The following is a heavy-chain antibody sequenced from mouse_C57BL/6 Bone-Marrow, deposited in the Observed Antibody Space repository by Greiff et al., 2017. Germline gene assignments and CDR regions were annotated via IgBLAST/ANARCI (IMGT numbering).Heavy chain of an antibody. J-gene: IGHJ4*01. D-gene: IGHD1-1*01. CDR2: INPNNGGT. CDR1: GYTFTDYY. V-gene: IGHV1-26*01. CDR3: ARAYYGSRGYYAMDY. Sequence: EVQLQQSGPELVKPGASVKISCKASGYTFTDYYMNWVKQSHGKSLEWIGDINPNNGGTSYNQKFKGKATLTVDKSSSTAYMELRSLTSEDSAVYYCARAYYGSRGYYAMDYWGQGTSVTVSS.